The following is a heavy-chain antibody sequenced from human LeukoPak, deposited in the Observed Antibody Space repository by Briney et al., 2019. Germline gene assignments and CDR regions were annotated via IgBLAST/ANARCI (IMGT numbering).Heavy chain of an antibody. CDR3: AKDKARAADYYFDY. Sequence: GGSLRLSCAAAGFTFSSYGMHWVRQAPGKGLEWVAFIRYDGGNKYYADSVKGRFTISRDNSKNTLYLQMNSLRPEDTAVYYCAKDKARAADYYFDYWGHGTLVTVSS. D-gene: IGHD6-13*01. CDR1: GFTFSSYG. CDR2: IRYDGGNK. V-gene: IGHV3-30*02. J-gene: IGHJ4*01.